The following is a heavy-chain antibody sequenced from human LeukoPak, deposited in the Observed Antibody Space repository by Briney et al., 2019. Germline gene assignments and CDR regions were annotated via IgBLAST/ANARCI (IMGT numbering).Heavy chain of an antibody. J-gene: IGHJ4*02. CDR1: GGSISSSTYY. Sequence: PSETLSLTCTASGGSISSSTYYWGWIRQPPGKGLEWIGSIYYSGSTYYNPSLKSRVTISVDTSKNQFSLKLSSVTAADTAVYYCARDVSSGYYPDYWGQGTLVTVSS. CDR2: IYYSGST. D-gene: IGHD3-22*01. V-gene: IGHV4-39*07. CDR3: ARDVSSGYYPDY.